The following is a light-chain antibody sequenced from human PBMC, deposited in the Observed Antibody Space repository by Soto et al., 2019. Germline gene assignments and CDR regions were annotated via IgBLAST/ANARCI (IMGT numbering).Light chain of an antibody. Sequence: DIQLTQSPSFLSASVGDRVPITCRASQGISSYLAWYQQHPGKAPNLLIYAASTLQSGVPSRFSGSGSGTEFTLTISSLQPEDFATYYCQQLNSYPITFGQGTRLEIK. CDR2: AAS. CDR1: QGISSY. CDR3: QQLNSYPIT. V-gene: IGKV1-9*01. J-gene: IGKJ5*01.